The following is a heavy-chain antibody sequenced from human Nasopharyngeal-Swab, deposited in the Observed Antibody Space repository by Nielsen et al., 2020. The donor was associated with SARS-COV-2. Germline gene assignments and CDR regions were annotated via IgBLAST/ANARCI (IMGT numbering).Heavy chain of an antibody. CDR1: GFTFSSYS. Sequence: GESLKISCAASGFTFSSYSMNWVRQAPGKGLEWVSYISSSSSTIYYADSVKGRFTISRDNAKNSLYLQMNSLRAEDTAVYYCARERASGLVYWGQGTLVTVSS. V-gene: IGHV3-48*04. CDR3: ARERASGLVY. CDR2: ISSSSSTI. J-gene: IGHJ4*02. D-gene: IGHD3-16*01.